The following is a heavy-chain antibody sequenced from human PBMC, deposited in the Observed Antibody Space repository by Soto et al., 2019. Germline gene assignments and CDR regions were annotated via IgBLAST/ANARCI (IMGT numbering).Heavy chain of an antibody. J-gene: IGHJ4*02. CDR2: ISYGGSDK. Sequence: QVQLVESGGGVVQPGRSLRLSCAASGFTFNRYAIHWVRQAPGKGLERVAVISYGGSDKYYADSVKGRFTASRDNSKNTLYMQMNSLRAEDTAIYYCTRDPGIGFDYWGQGTLVIVSS. D-gene: IGHD1-26*01. CDR3: TRDPGIGFDY. CDR1: GFTFNRYA. V-gene: IGHV3-30-3*01.